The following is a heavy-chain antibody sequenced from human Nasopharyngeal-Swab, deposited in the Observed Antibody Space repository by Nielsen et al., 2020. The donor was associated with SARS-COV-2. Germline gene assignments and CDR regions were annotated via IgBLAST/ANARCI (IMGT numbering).Heavy chain of an antibody. CDR3: ARDLPAGFHYMDV. J-gene: IGHJ6*03. CDR1: GFTVTNNY. V-gene: IGHV3-53*01. CDR2: IYSDGST. D-gene: IGHD2-2*01. Sequence: GESLKISCAASGFTVTNNYMTWVRQVPGKGLEWISVIYSDGSTYYEDSVKGRFTISRDNSKNTLYLQMNSLRAEDTAVYFCARDLPAGFHYMDVWGKGTTVTVSS.